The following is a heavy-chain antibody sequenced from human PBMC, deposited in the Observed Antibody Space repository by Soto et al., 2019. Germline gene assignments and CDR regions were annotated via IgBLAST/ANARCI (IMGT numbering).Heavy chain of an antibody. D-gene: IGHD3-9*01. CDR3: AKDSYDILTGQKRYFDS. CDR2: ISWDGGIT. Sequence: PGGSLRLSCAASGFTFNAYTMHWVRQAPGKCLEWVSLISWDGGITYYGDSVKGRLTVSRDNSDNSLYLQMTSLRSDDTAFYYCAKDSYDILTGQKRYFDSWGQGXLFTVYS. CDR1: GFTFNAYT. J-gene: IGHJ4*02. V-gene: IGHV3-43*01.